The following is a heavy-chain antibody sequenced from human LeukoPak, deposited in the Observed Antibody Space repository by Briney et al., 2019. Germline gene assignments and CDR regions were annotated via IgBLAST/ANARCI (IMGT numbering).Heavy chain of an antibody. Sequence: GGSLRHSCAASGFTFSSYAMSWVRQAPGKGLEWVANIKQDGSEKYYVDSVKGRFTISRDNAKNSLYLQMNSLRAEDTAVYYCARLTGSDAFDIWGQGTMVTVSS. J-gene: IGHJ3*02. D-gene: IGHD7-27*01. CDR2: IKQDGSEK. CDR1: GFTFSSYA. V-gene: IGHV3-7*03. CDR3: ARLTGSDAFDI.